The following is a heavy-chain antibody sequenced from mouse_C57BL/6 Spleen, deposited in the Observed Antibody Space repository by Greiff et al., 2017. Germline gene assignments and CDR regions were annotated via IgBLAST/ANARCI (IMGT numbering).Heavy chain of an antibody. CDR2: IHPNSGST. CDR3: AQVELSWFAY. J-gene: IGHJ3*01. CDR1: GYTFTSYW. V-gene: IGHV1-64*01. Sequence: QVQLKQPGAELVKPGASVKLSCKASGYTFTSYWMHWVKQRPGQGLEWIGMIHPNSGSTNYNEKFNSKATLTVDKSSSTAYMQLSSLTSEDSAVYYCAQVELSWFAYWGQGTLVTVSA.